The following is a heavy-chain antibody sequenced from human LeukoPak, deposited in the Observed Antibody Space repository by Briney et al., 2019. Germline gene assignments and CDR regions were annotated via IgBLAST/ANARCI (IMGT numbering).Heavy chain of an antibody. J-gene: IGHJ4*02. CDR3: ARVLAGYSSSWYPGY. CDR1: GYTFTGYY. Sequence: ASVKVSCKASGYTFTGYYMHWVRQVPGQGLEWMGWINPNSGGTNYAQKFQGRVTMTRDTSISTAYMELSRLRSDDTAVYYCARVLAGYSSSWYPGYWGQGTLVTVSS. D-gene: IGHD6-13*01. V-gene: IGHV1-2*02. CDR2: INPNSGGT.